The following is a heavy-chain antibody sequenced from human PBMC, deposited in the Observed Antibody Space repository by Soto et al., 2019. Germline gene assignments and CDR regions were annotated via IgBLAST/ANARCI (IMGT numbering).Heavy chain of an antibody. J-gene: IGHJ5*02. Sequence: QVQLQESGPGLVKPSETLSLTCTVSGGSISSYYWSWIRQPPGKGLEWIGYIYYSGSTNYNPSLNGRVTISLETSKNQFSVKLSSVTAADTAVYYCARVSRAGIAVAGTLSFDPWGQGTLVTVSS. V-gene: IGHV4-59*01. CDR3: ARVSRAGIAVAGTLSFDP. CDR2: IYYSGST. CDR1: GGSISSYY. D-gene: IGHD6-19*01.